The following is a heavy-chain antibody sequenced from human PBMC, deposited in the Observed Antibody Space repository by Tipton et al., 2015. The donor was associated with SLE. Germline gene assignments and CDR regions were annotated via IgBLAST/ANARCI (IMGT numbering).Heavy chain of an antibody. Sequence: TLSLTCAVYGGSFSGYYWSWIRQPPGKGPEWIGEINHSGSTNYNPSLKSRVTISVDTSKNQFSLKLSSVTAADTAVYYCARRGVDTAMAYYFDYWGQGTLVTVSS. V-gene: IGHV4-34*01. CDR2: INHSGST. CDR1: GGSFSGYY. J-gene: IGHJ4*02. CDR3: ARRGVDTAMAYYFDY. D-gene: IGHD5-18*01.